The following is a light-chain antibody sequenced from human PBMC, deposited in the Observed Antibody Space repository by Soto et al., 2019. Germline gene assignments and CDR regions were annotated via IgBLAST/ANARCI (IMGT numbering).Light chain of an antibody. CDR2: SAS. V-gene: IGKV3-15*01. CDR1: QSISSN. Sequence: EIVMTQSPATLSVSPGQRVTLSCRASQSISSNLAWYQQKPGQPPRLLFYSASARATGTSARFSASGSGTEFSLTISSLQSEDVAIYYWQQYHDWPPLTFGGGTKIQIK. CDR3: QQYHDWPPLT. J-gene: IGKJ4*01.